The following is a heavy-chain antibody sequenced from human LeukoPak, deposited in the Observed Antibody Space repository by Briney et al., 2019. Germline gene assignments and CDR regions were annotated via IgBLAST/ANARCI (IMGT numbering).Heavy chain of an antibody. D-gene: IGHD5-18*01. J-gene: IGHJ4*02. CDR1: GGSISSGGYY. Sequence: SETLSLTCTVSGGSISSGGYYWSWIRQHPGKGLEWIGYIYYSGSTNYNPSLKSRVIISIDTSSNQFSLRLNSMTAADTAVYYCARVLRAASWRSYDYWGQGSLVTVSS. CDR3: ARVLRAASWRSYDY. V-gene: IGHV4-61*08. CDR2: IYYSGST.